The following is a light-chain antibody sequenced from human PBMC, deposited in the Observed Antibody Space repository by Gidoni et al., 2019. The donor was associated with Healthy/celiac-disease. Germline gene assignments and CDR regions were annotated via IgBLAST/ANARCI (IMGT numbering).Light chain of an antibody. CDR2: QDS. CDR1: NLGDKY. V-gene: IGLV3-1*01. J-gene: IGLJ2*01. CDR3: QAWDSSSVV. Sequence: SSELTQPPSVSVSPGPTASITCSGDNLGDKYACWYQQKPGQSPVLVIYQDSKRPSGIPERFSGSNSGNTATLTISGTQAMDEADYYCQAWDSSSVVFDGGTKLTVL.